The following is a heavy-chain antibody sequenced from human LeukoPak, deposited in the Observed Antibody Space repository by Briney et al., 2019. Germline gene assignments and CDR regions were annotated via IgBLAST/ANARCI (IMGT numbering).Heavy chain of an antibody. J-gene: IGHJ3*02. CDR3: VRVCDSDCQGAHAFDI. V-gene: IGHV3-72*01. CDR1: GLILSDHY. Sequence: GGSLRLSCAVSGLILSDHYIDWVRQAAGKGLELVGRTRNKTKSYSTAYAASVEGRFTISRDDLENSVYLEMNSLKSEDTAVYYCVRVCDSDCQGAHAFDIWGQGTKVTVSS. CDR2: TRNKTKSYST. D-gene: IGHD2-21*02.